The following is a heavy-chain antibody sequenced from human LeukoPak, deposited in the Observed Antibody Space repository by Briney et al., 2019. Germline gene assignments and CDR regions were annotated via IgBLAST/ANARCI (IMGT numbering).Heavy chain of an antibody. V-gene: IGHV5-51*01. Sequence: GESLKISFKGPGYSFTTYWIGWVRQMPGKGLEWMGIIYPGDSDTRYSPSFQGQVTISADKSISTAYLQWNSLKASDTAMYYCARQAADNYFDYWGQGTLVTVSS. CDR3: ARQAADNYFDY. D-gene: IGHD6-25*01. J-gene: IGHJ4*02. CDR2: IYPGDSDT. CDR1: GYSFTTYW.